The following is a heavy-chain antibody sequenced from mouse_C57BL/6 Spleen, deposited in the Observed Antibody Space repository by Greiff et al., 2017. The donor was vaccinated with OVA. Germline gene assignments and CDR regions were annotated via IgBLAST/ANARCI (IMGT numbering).Heavy chain of an antibody. Sequence: DVMLVESGGGLVQPGGSLKLSCAASGFTFSDYYMYWVRQTPEKRLEWVAYISNGGGSTYYPDTVKGRFTISRDNAKNTLYLQMSRLKSEDTAMYYCARRDGYYRYFDVWGTGTTVTVSS. D-gene: IGHD2-3*01. CDR1: GFTFSDYY. V-gene: IGHV5-12*01. CDR3: ARRDGYYRYFDV. J-gene: IGHJ1*03. CDR2: ISNGGGST.